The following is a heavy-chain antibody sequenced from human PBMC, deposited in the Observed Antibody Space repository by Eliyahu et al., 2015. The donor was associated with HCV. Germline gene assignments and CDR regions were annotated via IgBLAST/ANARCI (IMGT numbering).Heavy chain of an antibody. CDR2: ITGDGTT. D-gene: IGHD4-17*01. Sequence: EVHLVESGGSLVQPGASLRLSCAASGFTFSCVWMTWVRQAPGKGLEGVGRITGDGTTAYAAPVKGRFTISRDDSRNTLYLQMNSLKTEDTAVYYCAIEDYGDRARGDFNHFDYWGQGTLVTVSS. CDR1: GFTFSCVW. J-gene: IGHJ4*02. V-gene: IGHV3-15*05. CDR3: AIEDYGDRARGDFNHFDY.